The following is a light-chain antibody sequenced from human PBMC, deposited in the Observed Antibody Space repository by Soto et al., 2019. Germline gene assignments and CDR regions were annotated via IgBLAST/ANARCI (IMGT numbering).Light chain of an antibody. CDR2: AES. J-gene: IGKJ5*01. CDR1: QSVSNNY. CDR3: QQSHNSFT. Sequence: EIVLTQSPGTLSLSPGERATLSCRASQSVSNNYLAWYQQKPGQAPRLLIYAESIRATGIPDRFSGSGSGTEFALTISRLEPEDFAIYYCQQSHNSFTFGQGTRLEIK. V-gene: IGKV3-20*01.